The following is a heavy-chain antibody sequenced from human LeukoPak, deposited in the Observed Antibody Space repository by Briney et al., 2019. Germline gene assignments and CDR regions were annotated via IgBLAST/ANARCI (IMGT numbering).Heavy chain of an antibody. J-gene: IGHJ4*02. Sequence: PGGALRLSCAASGFTFSSYGMHWVRQAPGKGLEWVAFIRYDGSNKYYADSVKGRFTISRDNSKNTLDLQMNSLRAEDTAVYYCAKDLARYCSSTSCYSWGQGTLVTVSS. CDR3: AKDLARYCSSTSCYS. V-gene: IGHV3-30*02. CDR1: GFTFSSYG. CDR2: IRYDGSNK. D-gene: IGHD2-2*01.